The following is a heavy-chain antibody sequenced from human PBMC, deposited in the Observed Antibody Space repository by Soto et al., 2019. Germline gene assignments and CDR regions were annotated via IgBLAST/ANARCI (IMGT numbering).Heavy chain of an antibody. CDR1: RFSFSSYG. CDR3: AKDLFSGGSYPNWFDP. V-gene: IGHV3-30*18. CDR2: ISYDGSNQ. J-gene: IGHJ5*02. Sequence: QVHLVESGGGVVQPGTSLRLSCEASRFSFSSYGLNWVRQAPGKGLEWIGLISYDGSNQFYADSVRGRFTISTDNSNNTLYLQMTSLRVEDTAVYYCAKDLFSGGSYPNWFDPWGHGTLVTVSS. D-gene: IGHD1-26*01.